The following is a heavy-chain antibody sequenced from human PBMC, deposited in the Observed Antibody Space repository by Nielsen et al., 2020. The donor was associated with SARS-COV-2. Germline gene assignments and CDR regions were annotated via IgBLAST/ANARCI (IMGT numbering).Heavy chain of an antibody. D-gene: IGHD6-19*01. CDR3: ARDFKYSSGWSDPWFDP. Sequence: GGSLRLSCAASGFTFSDYYMSWIRQAPGKGLEWVSSISSSSSYIYYADSVKGRFTISRDNAKNSLYLQMNSLRAEDTAVYYCARDFKYSSGWSDPWFDPWGQGTLVTRLL. CDR2: ISSSSSYI. V-gene: IGHV3-11*06. CDR1: GFTFSDYY. J-gene: IGHJ5*02.